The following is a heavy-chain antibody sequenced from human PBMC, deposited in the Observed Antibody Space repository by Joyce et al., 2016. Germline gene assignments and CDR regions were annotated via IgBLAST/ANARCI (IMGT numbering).Heavy chain of an antibody. V-gene: IGHV1-69*06. D-gene: IGHD2-2*02. CDR3: ARHSRPYCSTTTCYRGSFDF. CDR2: IIPIFGTA. J-gene: IGHJ4*02. Sequence: QVQLVQSGAEVKKPGSSVKVSCKTSGGTFNNYAISWMRQAPGQGLEWMGGIIPIFGTANSAQKCQGRVTITADRSTSTAYMELSSLRSEDTAVYYCARHSRPYCSTTTCYRGSFDFWGQGTLVTVSS. CDR1: GGTFNNYA.